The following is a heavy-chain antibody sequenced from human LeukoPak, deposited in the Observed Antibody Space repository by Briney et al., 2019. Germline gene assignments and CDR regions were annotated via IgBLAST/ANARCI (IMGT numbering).Heavy chain of an antibody. D-gene: IGHD3-16*02. Sequence: AVTVSCMASGGTFSSYAISWVRQAPGQRLEWMGGIIPIFGTANYAQKFQGRVTITADKSTSTAYMELSSLRSEDTAVYYCAKSRELSLYYFDYWGQGTLVTVSS. V-gene: IGHV1-69*06. CDR3: AKSRELSLYYFDY. J-gene: IGHJ4*02. CDR1: GGTFSSYA. CDR2: IIPIFGTA.